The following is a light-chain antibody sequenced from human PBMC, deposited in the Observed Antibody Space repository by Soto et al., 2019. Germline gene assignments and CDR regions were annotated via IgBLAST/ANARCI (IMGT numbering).Light chain of an antibody. Sequence: EIVLTQSPGTLSLSPGERATLSCRASQSLTSNYLTWCQQKPGQAPRLLIYAASYRATGLSDRFSGSGSGTDFTLTIDGVEPEDFAVYYCQHYGASLTFGGGTRWIS. J-gene: IGKJ4*01. CDR1: QSLTSNY. V-gene: IGKV3-20*01. CDR2: AAS. CDR3: QHYGASLT.